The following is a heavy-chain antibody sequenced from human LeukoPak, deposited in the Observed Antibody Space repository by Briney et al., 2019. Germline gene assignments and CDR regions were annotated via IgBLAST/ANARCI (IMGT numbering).Heavy chain of an antibody. V-gene: IGHV3-7*03. Sequence: GGSLRLSCVASEFTFSSYWMTWVRQAPGKGPEWVASINQDGSEKYNVDSVKGRFTISRDNANNSLYLQMNCLRVEDTAVYYCARDGGYCSGGTCYSTHWGQGALVTVSS. J-gene: IGHJ4*02. D-gene: IGHD2-15*01. CDR1: EFTFSSYW. CDR2: INQDGSEK. CDR3: ARDGGYCSGGTCYSTH.